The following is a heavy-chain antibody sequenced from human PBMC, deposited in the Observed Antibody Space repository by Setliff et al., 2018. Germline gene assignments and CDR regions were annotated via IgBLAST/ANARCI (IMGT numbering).Heavy chain of an antibody. J-gene: IGHJ6*02. CDR3: ARDQKGAGGWELLYYYYYGMDV. D-gene: IGHD1-26*01. V-gene: IGHV3-7*01. CDR2: IKQDGSEK. CDR1: GFTFSSYW. Sequence: GESLKISCAASGFTFSSYWMSWVRQAPGKGLEWVANIKQDGSEKYYVDSVKGRFTISRDNAKNSLYLQMNSLRAEDTAVYYCARDQKGAGGWELLYYYYYGMDVWGQGTTVTV.